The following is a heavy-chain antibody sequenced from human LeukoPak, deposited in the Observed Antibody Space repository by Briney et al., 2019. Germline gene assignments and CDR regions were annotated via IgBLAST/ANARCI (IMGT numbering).Heavy chain of an antibody. V-gene: IGHV1-2*02. J-gene: IGHJ4*02. CDR1: GYTFTGYY. CDR2: INPNSGGT. Sequence: ASVKVSCKASGYTFTGYYMHWVRQAPGQGLEWMGWINPNSGGTNYAQKFQGRVTMTRDTSISTAYMELSRLRSDDTAVYYCARVHSSSFRNSYYFDYWGQGTLVTVSS. D-gene: IGHD6-6*01. CDR3: ARVHSSSFRNSYYFDY.